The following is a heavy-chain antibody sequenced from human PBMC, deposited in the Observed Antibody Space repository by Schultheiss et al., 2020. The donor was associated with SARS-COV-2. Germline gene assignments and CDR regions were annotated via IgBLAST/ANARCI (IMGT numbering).Heavy chain of an antibody. J-gene: IGHJ4*02. CDR1: GYTFTSYA. CDR2: INAGNGNT. V-gene: IGHV1-3*01. CDR3: ARSPDGLITFDY. D-gene: IGHD6-19*01. Sequence: ASVKVSCKASGYTFTSYAMHWVRQAPGQRLEWMGWINAGNGNTKYSQKFQGRVTITRDTSASTAYMELSSLRSEDTAVYYCARSPDGLITFDYWGQGTLVTGSS.